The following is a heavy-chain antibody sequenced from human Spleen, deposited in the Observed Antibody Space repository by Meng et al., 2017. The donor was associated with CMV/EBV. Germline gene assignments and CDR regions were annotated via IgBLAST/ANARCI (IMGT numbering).Heavy chain of an antibody. CDR1: GGPFSSYA. CDR2: IIPIFGTA. D-gene: IGHD2-2*01. V-gene: IGHV1-69*05. Sequence: KAAGGPFSSYAISWVRQAPGQVLEWMGGIIPIFGTANYAQKFQGRVTITTDESTSTAYMELSSLRSEDTAVYYCASPKVPAARNFDYWGQGTLVTVSS. J-gene: IGHJ4*02. CDR3: ASPKVPAARNFDY.